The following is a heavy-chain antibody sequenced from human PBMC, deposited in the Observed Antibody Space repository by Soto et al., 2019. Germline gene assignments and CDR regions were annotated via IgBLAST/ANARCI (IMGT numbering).Heavy chain of an antibody. D-gene: IGHD1-26*01. J-gene: IGHJ4*02. Sequence: EDPLVESGGGLVQPGGSLRLTCAVSGFSFRSDWMNWVRQAPGKGLEWVAHTNQDGSEKYYLDSVKGRFTIFRDNAKNSLYRQMKSLRAEDTAVYYCSGGVGDAIWGQGTLVTVSS. CDR3: SGGVGDAI. CDR1: GFSFRSDW. V-gene: IGHV3-7*04. CDR2: TNQDGSEK.